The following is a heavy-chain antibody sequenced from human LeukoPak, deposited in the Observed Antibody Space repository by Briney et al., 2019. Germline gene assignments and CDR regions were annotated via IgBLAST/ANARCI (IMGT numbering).Heavy chain of an antibody. D-gene: IGHD3-22*01. Sequence: SGGSLRLSCAASGFTFSSYGMHWVRQAPGKGLEWVAFIRFDGTNKYQADSLKGRFTISRDNSKNTLYLQMNSLRAEDTAVYYCTKDPDDNNRYYHDYWGQGTLVTVSS. CDR3: TKDPDDNNRYYHDY. J-gene: IGHJ4*02. CDR2: IRFDGTNK. CDR1: GFTFSSYG. V-gene: IGHV3-30*02.